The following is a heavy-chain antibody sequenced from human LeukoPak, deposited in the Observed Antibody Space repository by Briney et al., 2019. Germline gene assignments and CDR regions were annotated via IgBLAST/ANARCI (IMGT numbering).Heavy chain of an antibody. V-gene: IGHV4-59*08. CDR2: MYYSGST. J-gene: IGHJ4*02. CDR3: ARLNSYYFDY. CDR1: GGSISTDR. Sequence: PSETLSLTCTVSGGSISTDRWSWIRQPPGKGLEWIGYMYYSGSTNYNPSLKSRVTISGDTSKNHFSLQLSSVTAADTAVYYCARLNSYYFDYWGQGNLVTVSS. D-gene: IGHD5-18*01.